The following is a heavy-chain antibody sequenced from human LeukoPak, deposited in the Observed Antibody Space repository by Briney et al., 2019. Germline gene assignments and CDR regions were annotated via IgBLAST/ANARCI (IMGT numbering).Heavy chain of an antibody. CDR3: GRDSRTGGPRAFDS. V-gene: IGHV3-23*01. CDR1: GFTFSSYA. D-gene: IGHD2-8*02. CDR2: ITYSGSSS. Sequence: GGSLRLSCAASGFTFSSYAMAWVRQAPGKGLEWVSTITYSGSSSYYADSVKGRFTISRDNSKNTLYLQMGDLRAEDTAMYYCGRDSRTGGPRAFDSWGQGTLVTVSS. J-gene: IGHJ4*02.